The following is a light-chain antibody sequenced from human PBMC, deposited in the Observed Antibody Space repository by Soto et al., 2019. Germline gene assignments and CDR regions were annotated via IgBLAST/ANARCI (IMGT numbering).Light chain of an antibody. V-gene: IGLV6-57*04. J-gene: IGLJ2*01. CDR1: SGSIATNY. Sequence: NFMLTQPHSVSESPGKTVTISCTRSSGSIATNYVRWYQQRPGSAPTTLIFADNERPSGVPGRFSGSIDRSSNSASLTIAGLKTEDEADYFCQSYDNSSPAVFGGGTKLTVL. CDR3: QSYDNSSPAV. CDR2: ADN.